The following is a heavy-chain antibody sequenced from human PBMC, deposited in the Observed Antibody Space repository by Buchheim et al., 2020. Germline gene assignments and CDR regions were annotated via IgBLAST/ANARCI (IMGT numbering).Heavy chain of an antibody. CDR1: GFTFNNYA. Sequence: VQLVESGGGVVQPGRSLRLSCTATGFTFNNYAMHWVRQAPGKGLEWVAGISARGGNTDYADAVKGRFTISRDNSKNTMYLQMNSLRAEDTALYYCAKDRNYYGMDVWGQGTT. CDR3: AKDRNYYGMDV. J-gene: IGHJ6*02. V-gene: IGHV3-23*04. CDR2: ISARGGNT.